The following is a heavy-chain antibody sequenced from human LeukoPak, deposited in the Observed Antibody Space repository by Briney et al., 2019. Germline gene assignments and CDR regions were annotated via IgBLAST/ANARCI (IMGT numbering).Heavy chain of an antibody. D-gene: IGHD1-26*01. Sequence: SETLSLTCTVSGGSISSSSYYWAWIRQPPGKGLEWIGSIHYSGSTYYNPSLQSRVTISVDKSKNQFSLKLSSVTAADTAVYYCARDKREPRYAFDIWGQGTMVTVSS. V-gene: IGHV4-39*07. CDR3: ARDKREPRYAFDI. CDR1: GGSISSSSYY. CDR2: IHYSGST. J-gene: IGHJ3*02.